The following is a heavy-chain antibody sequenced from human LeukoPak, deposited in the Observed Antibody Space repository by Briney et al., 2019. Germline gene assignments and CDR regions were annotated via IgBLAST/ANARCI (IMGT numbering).Heavy chain of an antibody. CDR2: ISSSGGGT. D-gene: IGHD3-9*01. CDR1: GFTFNNYG. CDR3: ATGPKANYDILPGYYKIHYFDY. V-gene: IGHV3-23*01. Sequence: PVGSLRLSCAASGFTFNNYGMSWVRQAPGKGLEWGSRISSSGGGTYYADSVKGRVTISTDNSTNTLYLQINRLRAEDTAVYYCATGPKANYDILPGYYKIHYFDYCGQGTLVTVSP. J-gene: IGHJ4*02.